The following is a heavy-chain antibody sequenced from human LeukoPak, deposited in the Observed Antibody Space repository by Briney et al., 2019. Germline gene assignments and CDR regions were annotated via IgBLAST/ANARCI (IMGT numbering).Heavy chain of an antibody. Sequence: GGSLRLSCAASGFTFSSYSMNWVRQAPGKGLEWVSSISSSSSYIYYADSVKGRFTISRDNAKNSLYLQMNILRAEDTAVYYCARATVEMATFDAFDIWGQGTMVTVSS. CDR2: ISSSSSYI. V-gene: IGHV3-21*01. J-gene: IGHJ3*02. CDR3: ARATVEMATFDAFDI. CDR1: GFTFSSYS. D-gene: IGHD5-24*01.